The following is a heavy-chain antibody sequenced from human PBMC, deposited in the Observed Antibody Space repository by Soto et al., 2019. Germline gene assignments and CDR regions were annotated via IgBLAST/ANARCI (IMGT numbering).Heavy chain of an antibody. D-gene: IGHD3-22*01. Sequence: SQTLSLTCAISGDSVSSNSAAWNWIRQSPSRGLEWLGRTYYRSKWYNDYAVSVKSRITINPATSKNQFSLQLNSVTPEDKAVYYCARGGEAYYYDSSGHYGGYFQHWGQGTLVTVSS. CDR2: TYYRSKWYN. CDR3: ARGGEAYYYDSSGHYGGYFQH. CDR1: GDSVSSNSAA. V-gene: IGHV6-1*01. J-gene: IGHJ1*01.